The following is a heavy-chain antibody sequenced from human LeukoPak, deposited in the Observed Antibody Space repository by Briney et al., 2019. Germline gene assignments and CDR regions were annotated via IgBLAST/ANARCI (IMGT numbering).Heavy chain of an antibody. CDR3: ARLGRIAVAGYDY. CDR1: GFTFSSYG. Sequence: GGSLRPSCAASGFTFSSYGMHWVRQAPGKGLEWVAVISYDGSNKYYADSVKGRFTISRDNSKNTLYLQMNSLRAEDTAVYYCARLGRIAVAGYDYWGQGTLVTVSS. V-gene: IGHV3-30*03. D-gene: IGHD6-19*01. J-gene: IGHJ4*02. CDR2: ISYDGSNK.